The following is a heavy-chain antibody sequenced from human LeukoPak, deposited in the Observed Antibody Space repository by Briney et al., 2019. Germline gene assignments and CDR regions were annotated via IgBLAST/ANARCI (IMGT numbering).Heavy chain of an antibody. CDR2: IRSRTYGGTT. D-gene: IGHD5-18*01. Sequence: GGSLRLSCTASGFTFGDYSMNWVRQAPGKGLEWVGFIRSRTYGGTTEYAASVKGRFTISRDDSKSIAYLQMNSLKTEDTAVYYCMETGCTSGYDNWGQGTLVTVSS. J-gene: IGHJ4*02. CDR3: METGCTSGYDN. V-gene: IGHV3-49*04. CDR1: GFTFGDYS.